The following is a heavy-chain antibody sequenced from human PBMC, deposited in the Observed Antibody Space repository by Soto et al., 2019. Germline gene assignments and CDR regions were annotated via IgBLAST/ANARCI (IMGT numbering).Heavy chain of an antibody. CDR3: AGHWSAGYGAFDP. CDR1: GGSVNNDKW. J-gene: IGHJ5*02. D-gene: IGHD3-9*01. Sequence: QVQLQESGPGLVKPSGTLSLTCAVSGGSVNNDKWWSWFRQHPGKGLEWIGEIHSSGFTNYNPSLKGRASIFVAKFKTQFSVKLPSVTAAATAVYFCAGHWSAGYGAFDPWGQGTLVTVSS. V-gene: IGHV4-4*02. CDR2: IHSSGFT.